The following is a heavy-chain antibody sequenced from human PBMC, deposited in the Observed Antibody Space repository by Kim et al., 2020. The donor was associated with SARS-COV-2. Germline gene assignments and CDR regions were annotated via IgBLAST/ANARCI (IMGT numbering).Heavy chain of an antibody. CDR3: AKGGTTSCCQHAFDI. V-gene: IGHV3-23*01. Sequence: DSGKGRFTISRDNSKPTLYLQMNSLRADDTAVYYCAKGGTTSCCQHAFDIWGQGTMVTVSS. J-gene: IGHJ3*02. D-gene: IGHD2-2*01.